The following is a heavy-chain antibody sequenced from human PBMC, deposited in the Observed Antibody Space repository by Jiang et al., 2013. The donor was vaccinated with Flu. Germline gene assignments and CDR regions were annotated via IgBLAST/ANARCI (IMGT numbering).Heavy chain of an antibody. V-gene: IGHV1-3*01. J-gene: IGHJ6*02. CDR2: INAGNGYX. CDR1: GYIFSDYG. CDR3: ARDEGSSATNFFYAMDV. Sequence: KKPGASVKVSCKASGYIFSDYGIHWVRQAPGQGLEWMGWINAGNGYXKYSGNFQGRVTFTRDTSATTVYMELTSLTSEDRAIYYCARDEGSSATNFFYAMDVWGQGTTVTVSS. D-gene: IGHD6-13*01.